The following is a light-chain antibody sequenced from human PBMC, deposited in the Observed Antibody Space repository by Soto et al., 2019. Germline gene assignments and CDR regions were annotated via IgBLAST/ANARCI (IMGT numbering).Light chain of an antibody. CDR2: GAS. CDR3: QQYKNWPRT. CDR1: HSVSTN. Sequence: ETVMTQSPATLSVSPGESATVSCRASHSVSTNLAWYQQKPGQAPRLLIYGASTRVTGMPGRFSGSGSGTEFTLTISSLQSEDSAVYYCQQYKNWPRTFGQGTKVEIK. J-gene: IGKJ1*01. V-gene: IGKV3-15*01.